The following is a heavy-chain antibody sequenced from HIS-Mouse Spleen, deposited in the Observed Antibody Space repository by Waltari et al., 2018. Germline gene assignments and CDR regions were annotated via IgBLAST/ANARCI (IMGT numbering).Heavy chain of an antibody. CDR1: GFTVSSNY. CDR2: IYSGGST. J-gene: IGHJ2*01. CDR3: ARGGLAAAGWYFDL. D-gene: IGHD6-13*01. V-gene: IGHV3-53*01. Sequence: EVQLVESGGGLIQPGGSLRLSCAASGFTVSSNYMSWVRQAPGKGLDWVSVIYSGGSTYYADSVKGRFTISRDNSKNTLYLQMNSLRAEDTAVYYCARGGLAAAGWYFDLWGRGTLVTVSS.